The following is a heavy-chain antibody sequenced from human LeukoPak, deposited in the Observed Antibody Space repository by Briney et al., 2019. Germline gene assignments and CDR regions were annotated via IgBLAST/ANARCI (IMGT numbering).Heavy chain of an antibody. D-gene: IGHD6-6*01. CDR2: ISSSSSAI. V-gene: IGHV3-48*02. Sequence: GGSLRLSCAASGFIFSSYSINWVRQAPGKGLEWVSYISSSSSAINYADSVKGRFTTSRDNAKNSLYLQMNSLRDEDTAVYYCARAAVLDFWGQGTLVTVSS. CDR1: GFIFSSYS. CDR3: ARAAVLDF. J-gene: IGHJ4*02.